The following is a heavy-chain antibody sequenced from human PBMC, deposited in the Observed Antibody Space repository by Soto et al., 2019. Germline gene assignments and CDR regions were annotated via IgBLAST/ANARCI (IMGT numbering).Heavy chain of an antibody. CDR3: ARGRVEAVTYYYYGMDV. V-gene: IGHV4-34*01. CDR2: INHSGST. Sequence: QVQLQQWGAGLLKPSETLSLTCAVYGGSFSGYYWSWIRQPPGKGLEWIGEINHSGSTNYNPSLTSRVTISVDTSKNQFSLKLSSVTAADTAVYYCARGRVEAVTYYYYGMDVWGQGTTVTVSS. CDR1: GGSFSGYY. D-gene: IGHD4-17*01. J-gene: IGHJ6*02.